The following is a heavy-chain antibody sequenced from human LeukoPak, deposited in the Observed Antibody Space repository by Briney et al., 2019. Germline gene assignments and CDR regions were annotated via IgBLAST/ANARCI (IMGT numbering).Heavy chain of an antibody. CDR3: ARGSWAPPDY. CDR1: GGSFSGYY. D-gene: IGHD3-16*01. CDR2: INHSGST. V-gene: IGHV4-34*01. Sequence: SETLSLTCAVYGGSFSGYYWSWIRQPPGKGLEWIGEINHSGSTNYNPSLKSRVTISVDTSKNQFSLKLSSVTAADTAVYYCARGSWAPPDYWGQGTLVTVSS. J-gene: IGHJ4*02.